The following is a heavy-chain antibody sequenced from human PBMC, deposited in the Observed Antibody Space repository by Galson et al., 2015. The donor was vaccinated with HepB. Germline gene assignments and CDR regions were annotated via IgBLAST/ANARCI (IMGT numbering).Heavy chain of an antibody. J-gene: IGHJ3*02. CDR3: ARPRVVGASRDAFDI. V-gene: IGHV5-51*01. CDR2: IYPGDSDT. Sequence: QSGAEVKKPGESLRISCKGSGYSFSTYWIGWVRQMPGKGLEWMGVIYPGDSDTRYNPSFQAQVTISADKSTNTAYLQWNNVRASDTAVYYCARPRVVGASRDAFDIWGQGTMVIVSS. CDR1: GYSFSTYW. D-gene: IGHD1-26*01.